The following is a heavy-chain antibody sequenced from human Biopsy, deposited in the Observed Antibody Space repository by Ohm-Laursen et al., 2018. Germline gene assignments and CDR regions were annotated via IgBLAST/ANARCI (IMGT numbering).Heavy chain of an antibody. J-gene: IGHJ4*02. V-gene: IGHV3-23*01. Sequence: SLRLSRAASGFAFSSYAMTWFRQAPGKGLEWVSTISGNSDIIYDTDSVKGRLTISRDNSENTLYLQMNSLRADDTAVYYCALAAAQTVTHFDYWGQGTLVTVSS. CDR3: ALAAAQTVTHFDY. D-gene: IGHD4-17*01. CDR2: ISGNSDII. CDR1: GFAFSSYA.